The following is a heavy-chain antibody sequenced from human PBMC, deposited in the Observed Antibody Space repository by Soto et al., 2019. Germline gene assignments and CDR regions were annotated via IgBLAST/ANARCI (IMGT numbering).Heavy chain of an antibody. D-gene: IGHD4-17*01. CDR2: ISDAAGSA. CDR3: ARPYGGKIGDAPDL. Sequence: PGGSLRLSCVASGFTFSSYAMSCVLQVPGRGLEWVSTISDAAGSAYYVDSVKGRFTISRDNSKKTLYLQMNSLRAEDSAVYNCARPYGGKIGDAPDLWGPGTMVTVSS. J-gene: IGHJ3*01. V-gene: IGHV3-23*01. CDR1: GFTFSSYA.